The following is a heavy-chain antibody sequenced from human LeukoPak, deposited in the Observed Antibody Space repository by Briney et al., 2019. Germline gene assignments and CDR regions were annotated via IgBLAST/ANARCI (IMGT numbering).Heavy chain of an antibody. V-gene: IGHV3-74*01. J-gene: IGHJ4*02. CDR3: ARGRYDILTGHYYFDY. D-gene: IGHD3-9*01. CDR2: INSDGSST. Sequence: QPGGSLRLSCAASGFTFSSYWMHWVRQAPGKGPVWVSRINSDGSSTIYADSVKGRFTISRDNAKNTLYLQMNSLRAEDTAVYYCARGRYDILTGHYYFDYWGQGTLVTVSS. CDR1: GFTFSSYW.